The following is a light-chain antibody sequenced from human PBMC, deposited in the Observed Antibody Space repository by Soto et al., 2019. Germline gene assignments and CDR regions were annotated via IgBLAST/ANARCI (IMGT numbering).Light chain of an antibody. CDR1: SSVVGGYNY. V-gene: IGLV2-11*01. Sequence: QSVMTQPRSVSGSPGQSVTLSCTGTSSVVGGYNYVSWYQQHPGKAPTVMISEVSKRPSGVPDRFSGSKSGNTASLTISWLQSEDEADYYCYSYAGSYTWVFGGGTKLTVL. CDR3: YSYAGSYTWV. J-gene: IGLJ3*02. CDR2: EVS.